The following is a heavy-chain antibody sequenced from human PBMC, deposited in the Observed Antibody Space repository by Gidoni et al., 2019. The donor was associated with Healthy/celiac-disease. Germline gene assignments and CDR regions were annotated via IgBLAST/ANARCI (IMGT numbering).Heavy chain of an antibody. V-gene: IGHV4-39*01. CDR1: GGSISSSSYY. J-gene: IGHJ4*02. CDR3: ARRYDYGDRRSFDY. Sequence: QLQLQESGPGLVKPSETLSLTCTVSGGSISSSSYYWGWIRQPPGKGLGWSGRIYYSGSTYYNPSLKSRVTISVDTSKNQFSLKLSSVTAADTAVYYCARRYDYGDRRSFDYWGQGTLVTVSS. CDR2: IYYSGST. D-gene: IGHD4-17*01.